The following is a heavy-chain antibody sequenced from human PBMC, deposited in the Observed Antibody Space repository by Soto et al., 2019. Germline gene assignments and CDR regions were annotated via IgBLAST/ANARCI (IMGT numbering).Heavy chain of an antibody. CDR1: GFTFNKFD. CDR3: ARGDQYDILHRYYAMDV. V-gene: IGHV3-30-3*01. CDR2: IAYDGINK. Sequence: QVQLVESGGGVVQPGTSLRLSCVASGFTFNKFDIHWIRQTPDKRLQWVAFIAYDGINKYYTGSVKGRFSVSRDNSKNTVSLQMNNLGLEDTATYFCARGDQYDILHRYYAMDVWGPGTTVTISS. J-gene: IGHJ6*02. D-gene: IGHD1-26*01.